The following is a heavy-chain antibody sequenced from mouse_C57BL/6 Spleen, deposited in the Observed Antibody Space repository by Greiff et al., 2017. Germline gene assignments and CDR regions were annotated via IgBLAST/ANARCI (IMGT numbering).Heavy chain of an antibody. D-gene: IGHD2-3*01. J-gene: IGHJ3*01. CDR2: IDPSDSYT. CDR1: GYTFTSYW. CDR3: ARSPDGYYEGAY. V-gene: IGHV1-59*01. Sequence: VQLQQPGAELVRPGTSVKLSCKASGYTFTSYWMHWVKQRPGQGLEWIGVIDPSDSYTNYNQKFKGKATLTVDTSSSTAYMQLSSLTSEDSAVYYCARSPDGYYEGAYWGQGTLVTVSA.